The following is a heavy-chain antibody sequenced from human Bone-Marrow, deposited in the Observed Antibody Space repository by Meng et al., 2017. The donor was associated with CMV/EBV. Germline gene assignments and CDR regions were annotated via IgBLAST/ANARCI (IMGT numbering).Heavy chain of an antibody. CDR1: GYTFTGYY. Sequence: ASVKVSCKASGYTFTGYYIHWVRQAPGQGLEWMGWINPNSGGTNSAQKFQASVTMTRDTSISTANMELSRLRSDDTAVYYCARGGDSSGFRNIAFHIWGQGTMVTVSS. CDR3: ARGGDSSGFRNIAFHI. D-gene: IGHD3-22*01. J-gene: IGHJ3*02. V-gene: IGHV1-2*02. CDR2: INPNSGGT.